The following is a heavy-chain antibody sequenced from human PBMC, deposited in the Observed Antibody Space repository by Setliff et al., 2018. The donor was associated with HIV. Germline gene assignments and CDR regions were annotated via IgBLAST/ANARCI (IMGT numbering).Heavy chain of an antibody. CDR2: IYISGST. CDR3: ARGGGTGSFDY. Sequence: SETLSLTCTVSGGSITSYYWSWIRQPAGKGLEWFGRIYISGSTNYNPSFESRVTMSVDTSKNQFSLKLSSVTAADTAVYYCARGGGTGSFDYWGQGTLVTVSS. J-gene: IGHJ4*02. V-gene: IGHV4-4*07. D-gene: IGHD3-16*01. CDR1: GGSITSYY.